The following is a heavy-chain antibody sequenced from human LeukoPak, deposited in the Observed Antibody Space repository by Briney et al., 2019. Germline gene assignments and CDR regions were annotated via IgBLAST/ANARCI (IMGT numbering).Heavy chain of an antibody. CDR1: GFTFGDYY. D-gene: IGHD7-27*01. Sequence: GGSLRLSCAASGFTFGDYYMTWIRQAPGEGLEWISYIGSSGSTIYYADSVKGRFTVSRDNSKNTLFLQMNSLRAEDTAVYYCAKDGGLWVSAHWGDSWGRGTLVTVSS. V-gene: IGHV3-11*01. J-gene: IGHJ4*02. CDR3: AKDGGLWVSAHWGDS. CDR2: IGSSGSTI.